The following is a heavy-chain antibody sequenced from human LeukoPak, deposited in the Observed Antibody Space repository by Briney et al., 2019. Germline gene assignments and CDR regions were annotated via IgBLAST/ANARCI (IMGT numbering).Heavy chain of an antibody. D-gene: IGHD3-10*01. CDR2: IYYSGST. V-gene: IGHV4-39*01. CDR1: GGSISSSSYY. CDR3: ARVKFGELLYGPERYTYYYYMDV. J-gene: IGHJ6*03. Sequence: SETLSLTCTVSGGSISSSSYYWGWIRQPPGKGLEWIGSIYYSGSTYYNPSLKSRVTISVDTSKNQFSLKLSSVTAADTAVYYCARVKFGELLYGPERYTYYYYMDVWGKGTTVTISS.